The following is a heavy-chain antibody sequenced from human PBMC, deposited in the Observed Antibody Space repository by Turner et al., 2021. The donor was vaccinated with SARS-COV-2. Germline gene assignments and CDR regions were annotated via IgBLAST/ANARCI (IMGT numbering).Heavy chain of an antibody. CDR2: IYCSGCT. Sequence: QLQLQESGPGLVKPSETLPLTSTVPGGYISSSSYYWGWIRQPPGKGLEWIVSIYCSGCTYYNPSHKSRVTISVDTSKNQFSLKLSSVTAADTAVYYCASQEALVPSYYYYYYGMDVWGQGTTVTVSS. J-gene: IGHJ6*02. CDR3: ASQEALVPSYYYYYYGMDV. V-gene: IGHV4-39*01. D-gene: IGHD3-10*01. CDR1: GGYISSSSYY.